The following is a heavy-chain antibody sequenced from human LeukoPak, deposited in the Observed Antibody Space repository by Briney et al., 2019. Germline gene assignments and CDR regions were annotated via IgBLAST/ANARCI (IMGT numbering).Heavy chain of an antibody. D-gene: IGHD3-22*01. CDR2: IKSKTDGGTT. CDR3: TRNLGDCYDSSGYYSVYFDY. CDR1: GFTFSNAW. J-gene: IGHJ4*02. Sequence: GGSLRLSCAASGFTFSNAWMSWVRQAPGKGLEWVGRIKSKTDGGTTDHAAPVKGRFTISRDDSKNTLYLQMNSLKTEDTVVYYCTRNLGDCYDSSGYYSVYFDYWGQGTLVTVSS. V-gene: IGHV3-15*01.